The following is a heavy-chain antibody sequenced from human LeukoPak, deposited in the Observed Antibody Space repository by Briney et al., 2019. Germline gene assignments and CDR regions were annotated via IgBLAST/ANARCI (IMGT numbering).Heavy chain of an antibody. J-gene: IGHJ3*02. CDR3: ARDLRYFVPVGAFDI. CDR2: IYYSGST. CDR1: GGSISSYY. Sequence: PSETLSLTCTVSGGSISSYYWSWIRQPPGKGLEWIGYIYYSGSTNYNPSLKSRVTISVDTSNNQFSLKLSSVTAADTAVYYCARDLRYFVPVGAFDIWGQGTMVTVSS. V-gene: IGHV4-59*01. D-gene: IGHD3-9*01.